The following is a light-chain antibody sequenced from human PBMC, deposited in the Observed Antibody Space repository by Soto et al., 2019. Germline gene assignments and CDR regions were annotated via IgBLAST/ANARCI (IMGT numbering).Light chain of an antibody. V-gene: IGKV3-15*01. J-gene: IGKJ2*01. CDR3: QQYINGYT. Sequence: MTQSPSTLSASVGDRVTITCRASQSVSTSLAWYQQKPGQAPRLLIYSASTRATGVPARFSGSGSGTDFTLTISGLESEDFAVYYCQQYINGYTFGQGTKLEIK. CDR1: QSVSTS. CDR2: SAS.